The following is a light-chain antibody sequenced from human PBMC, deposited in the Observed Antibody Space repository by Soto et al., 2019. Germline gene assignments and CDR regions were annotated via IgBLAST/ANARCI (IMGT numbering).Light chain of an antibody. CDR2: DAS. CDR3: QQRSNWL. J-gene: IGKJ3*01. CDR1: QDVSRY. Sequence: EIVLTQSPATLSLSPGERATLSCRATQDVSRYLAWYQQKPGQSPRLLIYDASNRATGIPARFSGSGSGTDFTLTSSSLEPEESAVYYCQQRSNWLFGPGTKVDIK. V-gene: IGKV3-11*01.